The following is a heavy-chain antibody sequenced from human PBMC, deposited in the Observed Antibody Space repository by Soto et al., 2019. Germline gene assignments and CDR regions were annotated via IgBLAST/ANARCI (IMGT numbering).Heavy chain of an antibody. D-gene: IGHD1-20*01. CDR2: INPNSGGT. V-gene: IGHV1-2*02. Sequence: ASVKDSCKASGYTFTGYYMHWVRQAPGQGLEWMGWINPNSGGTNYAQKFQGRVTMTRDTSISTAYMELSRLRSDDTAVDYCAGDIGITGTPVDHFDYWGQGTLVTVSS. CDR1: GYTFTGYY. CDR3: AGDIGITGTPVDHFDY. J-gene: IGHJ4*02.